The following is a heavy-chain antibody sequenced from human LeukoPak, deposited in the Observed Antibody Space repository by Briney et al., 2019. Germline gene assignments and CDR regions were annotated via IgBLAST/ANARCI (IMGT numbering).Heavy chain of an antibody. D-gene: IGHD3-9*01. CDR3: ATADWFSFDF. V-gene: IGHV3-7*04. J-gene: IGHJ4*02. CDR1: GFTFSSYW. CDR2: IKNDGSEK. Sequence: GGSLRLSCAASGFTFSSYWMSWVRQAPGKGLEWVATIKNDGSEKNYGDSVKGRFTISRDNAKNSLYLQMSGLRAEDTAVYFCATADWFSFDFWGQGTLVTVSS.